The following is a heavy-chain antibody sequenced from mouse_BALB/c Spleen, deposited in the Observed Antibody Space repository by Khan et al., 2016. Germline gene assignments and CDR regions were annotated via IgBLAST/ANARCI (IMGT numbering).Heavy chain of an antibody. D-gene: IGHD1-1*01. V-gene: IGHV3-6*02. Sequence: EVQLQESGPGLVKPSQSLSLTCSVTGYSITSGYYWNWIRQFPGNKLEWMGYISYDGSNNYNPSLKNRISITRDTSKNQFFLKLNSVTTEDTATYYCARDPFYYYGSSYCYFDVWGAGTTVTVSS. CDR1: GYSITSGYY. CDR3: ARDPFYYYGSSYCYFDV. J-gene: IGHJ1*01. CDR2: ISYDGSN.